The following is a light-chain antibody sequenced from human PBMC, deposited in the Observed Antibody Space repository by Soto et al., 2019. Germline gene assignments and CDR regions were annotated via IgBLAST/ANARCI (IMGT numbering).Light chain of an antibody. CDR3: SSYTSSRTRV. CDR2: DVS. J-gene: IGLJ1*01. CDR1: SSDVGGYNY. Sequence: QYALTQPASVSGSPGQSITISCTGTSSDVGGYNYVSWYQQHPGKAPKLMIYDVSNRPSGVSNRFSGSKSGNTASLTISGLQAEDDADYYCSSYTSSRTRVFGTGTKLTVL. V-gene: IGLV2-14*01.